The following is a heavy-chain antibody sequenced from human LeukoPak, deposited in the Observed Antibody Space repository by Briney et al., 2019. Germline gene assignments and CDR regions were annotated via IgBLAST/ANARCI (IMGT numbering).Heavy chain of an antibody. V-gene: IGHV4-59*01. J-gene: IGHJ6*02. Sequence: SETLSLTCTVSGGSISSYYWSWIRQPPGKGLEWIGYIYYSGSTNYNPSLKSRVTISVDTSKNQFSLKLSSVTAADTAVYYSARGYDFSADVWGQGTTVTVSS. CDR1: GGSISSYY. D-gene: IGHD3-3*01. CDR3: ARGYDFSADV. CDR2: IYYSGST.